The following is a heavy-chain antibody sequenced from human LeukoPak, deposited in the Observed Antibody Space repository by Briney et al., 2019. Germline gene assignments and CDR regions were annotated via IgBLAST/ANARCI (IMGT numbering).Heavy chain of an antibody. Sequence: GGSLRLSCAASGFTFSSYSMNWVRQAPGKGLEWVSYISSSSSTIYYADSVKGRFTISRDNAKNSLYLQMNSLRAEDTAVYYCARDPFEYSSSWMDYWGQGTLVTVSS. D-gene: IGHD6-6*01. CDR1: GFTFSSYS. CDR3: ARDPFEYSSSWMDY. V-gene: IGHV3-48*01. J-gene: IGHJ4*02. CDR2: ISSSSSTI.